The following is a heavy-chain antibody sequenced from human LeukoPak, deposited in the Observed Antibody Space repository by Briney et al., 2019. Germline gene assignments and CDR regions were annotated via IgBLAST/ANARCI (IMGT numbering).Heavy chain of an antibody. Sequence: SETLSFTCTVSGGSISNYYWSWIRQPPGKGLEWIAYIYYTGSTNYNPSLKSRVTISVDTSKNQFSLKLSSVTAADTAVYYCARVGYFGSGNYYNDRGAFDYWGQGTLVTVSS. J-gene: IGHJ4*02. CDR2: IYYTGST. D-gene: IGHD3-10*01. CDR3: ARVGYFGSGNYYNDRGAFDY. V-gene: IGHV4-59*01. CDR1: GGSISNYY.